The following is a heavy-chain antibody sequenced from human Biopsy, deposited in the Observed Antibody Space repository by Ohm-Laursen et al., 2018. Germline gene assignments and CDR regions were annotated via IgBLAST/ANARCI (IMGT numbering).Heavy chain of an antibody. J-gene: IGHJ1*01. CDR3: ATKLTGYFHH. Sequence: SSVKVSCKAPGGTFSNYGVNWVRQALGQGLEWLGGNILILGTGNYAQKFQDRVTVAADTSTSTATMELRSLRSDDTAVYYCATKLTGYFHHWGQGTLVIVSS. CDR1: GGTFSNYG. D-gene: IGHD3-9*01. CDR2: NILILGTG. V-gene: IGHV1-69*06.